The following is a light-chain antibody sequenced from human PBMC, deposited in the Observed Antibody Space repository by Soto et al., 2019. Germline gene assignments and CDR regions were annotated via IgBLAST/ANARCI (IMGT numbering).Light chain of an antibody. J-gene: IGKJ5*01. CDR1: QDISSW. V-gene: IGKV1-12*01. Sequence: DIQMTQSPSSVSASVGDRVTITCRASQDISSWLAWYKQKPGKAPKLMIYAASSLQGGVPSRFRGSGSGTEFTLTISSLKPEDFATYYCQQASSFPPTFGQGTRLEIK. CDR3: QQASSFPPT. CDR2: AAS.